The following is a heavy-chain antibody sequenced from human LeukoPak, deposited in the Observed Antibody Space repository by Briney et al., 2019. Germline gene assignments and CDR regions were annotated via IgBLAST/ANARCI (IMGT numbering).Heavy chain of an antibody. Sequence: SETLSLXCTVSGGSISSYYWSWIRQPAGKGLEWLGRIYTSGSTNYNPSLKSRVTMSVDTSKNQFSLKLSSVTAADTAVYYCARDRIQIPAATDDAFDIWGQGTMVTVSS. CDR2: IYTSGST. CDR3: ARDRIQIPAATDDAFDI. V-gene: IGHV4-4*07. J-gene: IGHJ3*02. D-gene: IGHD2-2*01. CDR1: GGSISSYY.